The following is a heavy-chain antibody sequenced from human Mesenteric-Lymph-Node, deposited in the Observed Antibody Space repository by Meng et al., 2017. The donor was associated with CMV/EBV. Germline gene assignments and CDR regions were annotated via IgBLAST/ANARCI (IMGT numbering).Heavy chain of an antibody. CDR3: AGYCGGGSCYAWEFDY. CDR2: INPNIADT. CDR1: GYTFNGYY. Sequence: ASVKVSCKASGYTFNGYYIHWVRQAPGQGLEWMGWINPNIADTNYAQKFQGRVTMTRDTSISTAYMELSRLRSDDTAVYYCAGYCGGGSCYAWEFDYWGQGALVTVSS. J-gene: IGHJ4*02. D-gene: IGHD2-15*01. V-gene: IGHV1-2*02.